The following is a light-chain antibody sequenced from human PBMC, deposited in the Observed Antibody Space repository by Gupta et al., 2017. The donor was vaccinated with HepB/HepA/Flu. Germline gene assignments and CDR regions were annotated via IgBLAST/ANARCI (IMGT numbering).Light chain of an antibody. J-gene: IGKJ4*01. Sequence: IVLTQPPGTLPLSPGERATLSCRASQSVSSSYLAWYQQKPGQAPRLLIYGASSRATGIPDRFSGSGSGTDFTLTISRLEPEDFAVYYCQQYGSSPPVTFGGGTKVEIK. CDR1: QSVSSSY. V-gene: IGKV3-20*01. CDR2: GAS. CDR3: QQYGSSPPVT.